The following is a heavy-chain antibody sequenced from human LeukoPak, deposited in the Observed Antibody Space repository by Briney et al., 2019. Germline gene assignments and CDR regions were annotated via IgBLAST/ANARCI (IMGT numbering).Heavy chain of an antibody. Sequence: GESLKISCKGSGYSFTSYWIGWVRQMPGKGLEWMGIIYPGDSDTRYSPSFQGQVTISADKSISTAYLQWSSLKASDTAMYYCARIPDYGGNSYWFDPWGQGTLVTVSS. CDR1: GYSFTSYW. CDR2: IYPGDSDT. CDR3: ARIPDYGGNSYWFDP. J-gene: IGHJ5*02. V-gene: IGHV5-51*01. D-gene: IGHD4-23*01.